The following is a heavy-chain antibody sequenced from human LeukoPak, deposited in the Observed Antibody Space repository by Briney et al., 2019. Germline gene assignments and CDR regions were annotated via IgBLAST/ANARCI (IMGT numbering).Heavy chain of an antibody. CDR1: GFTFSTSH. D-gene: IGHD1-1*01. J-gene: IGHJ5*02. CDR3: VRGGSFQLDP. V-gene: IGHV3-74*01. CDR2: IKNDGITT. Sequence: PGGSLRLSCAASGFTFSTSHMHWVRQAPGEGLVWVSRIKNDGITTSYADSVKGRFTISRDNAKNTLYLQMNSLGAEDTAVYYCVRGGSFQLDPWGQGTLVTVSS.